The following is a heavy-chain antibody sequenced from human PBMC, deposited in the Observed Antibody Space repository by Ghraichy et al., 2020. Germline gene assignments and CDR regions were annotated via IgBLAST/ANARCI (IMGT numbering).Heavy chain of an antibody. CDR1: GGSISSGDYY. Sequence: SETLSLTCTVSGGSISSGDYYWSWIRQPPGKGLEWIGYIYYSGSTYYNPSLKSRVTISVDTSKNQFSLKLSSVTAADTAVYYCAREGSYGSGRLSFLDVWGKGTTVTVSS. CDR2: IYYSGST. D-gene: IGHD3-10*01. V-gene: IGHV4-30-4*01. J-gene: IGHJ6*04. CDR3: AREGSYGSGRLSFLDV.